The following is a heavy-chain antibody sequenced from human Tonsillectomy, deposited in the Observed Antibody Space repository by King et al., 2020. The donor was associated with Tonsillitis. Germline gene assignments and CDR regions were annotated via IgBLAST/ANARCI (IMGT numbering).Heavy chain of an antibody. V-gene: IGHV4-59*08. D-gene: IGHD4-17*01. CDR1: GGSISSYY. J-gene: IGHJ4*02. Sequence: VQLQESGPGLVKPSETLSLTCTVSGGSISSYYWSWIRQPPGKGLEWIGYIYYSGSTNYNPSLTSRVTISVDTSKNQFSLKLSSVTAADTAEYYCARLLTPADYGDYVFDYWGQGTLVTVSS. CDR2: IYYSGST. CDR3: ARLLTPADYGDYVFDY.